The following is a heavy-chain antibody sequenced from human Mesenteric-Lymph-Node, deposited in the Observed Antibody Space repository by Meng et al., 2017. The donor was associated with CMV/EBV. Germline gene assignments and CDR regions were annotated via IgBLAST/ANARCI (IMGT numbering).Heavy chain of an antibody. V-gene: IGHV4-34*01. CDR1: SFSGYY. Sequence: SFSGYYWSWIRQPPGKGLEWIGEINHSRSTNYNPSLKSRVTISVDTSKNQFSLKLSSVTAADTAVYYCARRTIETYYYGSGSYYFDYWGQGTLVTVSS. J-gene: IGHJ4*02. D-gene: IGHD3-10*01. CDR3: ARRTIETYYYGSGSYYFDY. CDR2: INHSRST.